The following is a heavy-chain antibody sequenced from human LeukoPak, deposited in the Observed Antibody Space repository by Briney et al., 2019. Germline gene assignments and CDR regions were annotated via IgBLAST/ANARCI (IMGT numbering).Heavy chain of an antibody. CDR3: AREGDGFGI. J-gene: IGHJ3*02. V-gene: IGHV4-34*01. D-gene: IGHD1-26*01. CDR2: INHSGST. Sequence: SETLSLTCAVYGGSFSGYYWSWIRQPPGKGLEWIGEINHSGSTNYNPSLKSRVTISIDTSKNQFSLKLSSVTAADTAVYYCAREGDGFGIWGQGTMVTVSS. CDR1: GGSFSGYY.